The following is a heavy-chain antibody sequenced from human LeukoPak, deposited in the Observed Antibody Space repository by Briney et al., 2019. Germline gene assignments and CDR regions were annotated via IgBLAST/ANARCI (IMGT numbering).Heavy chain of an antibody. CDR1: GFTFSSYA. Sequence: SGGSLRLSCAASGFTFSSYAMSWVRQAPGKGLEWVSAISGSGGSTYYADSVKGRFTISRDNSKNTLYLQMNSLRAEDTAVYYCTMVRGRYWFDPWGQGTLVTVSS. D-gene: IGHD3-10*01. CDR3: TMVRGRYWFDP. CDR2: ISGSGGST. V-gene: IGHV3-23*01. J-gene: IGHJ5*02.